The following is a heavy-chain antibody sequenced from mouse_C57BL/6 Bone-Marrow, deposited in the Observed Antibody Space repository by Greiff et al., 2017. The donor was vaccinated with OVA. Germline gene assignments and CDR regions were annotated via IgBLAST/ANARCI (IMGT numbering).Heavy chain of an antibody. CDR1: GFSLSTFGMG. Sequence: QVTLKVCGPGILQPSQTLSLTCSFSGFSLSTFGMGVGWIRQPSGKGLEWLAHIWWDDDKYYNPALKSRLTISKDTSKNQVFLKIANVDTADTATYYCARMRGYYYGSSPGWFAYWGQGTLVTVSA. V-gene: IGHV8-8*01. CDR2: IWWDDDK. CDR3: ARMRGYYYGSSPGWFAY. J-gene: IGHJ3*01. D-gene: IGHD1-1*01.